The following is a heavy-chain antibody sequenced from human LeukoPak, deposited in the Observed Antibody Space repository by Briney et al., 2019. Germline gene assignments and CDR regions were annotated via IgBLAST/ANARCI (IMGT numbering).Heavy chain of an antibody. CDR1: GYTFTSYG. D-gene: IGHD3-22*01. V-gene: IGHV1-18*01. CDR3: ARVVPYDSSGYRD. J-gene: IGHJ4*02. Sequence: WASVKVSCKASGYTFTSYGISWVRQAPGHGLEWMGWISAYNGNTNYAQKLQGRVTMTTDTSTSTAYMELRSLRSDDTAVYYCARVVPYDSSGYRDWGQGTLVTVSS. CDR2: ISAYNGNT.